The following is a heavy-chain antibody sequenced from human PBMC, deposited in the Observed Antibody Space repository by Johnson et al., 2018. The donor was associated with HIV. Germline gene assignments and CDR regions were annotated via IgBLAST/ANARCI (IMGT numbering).Heavy chain of an antibody. CDR3: ARDPYCSGGSCYNSSAFDI. Sequence: VQLVESGGGLVQPGGSLRLSCAASGFTFSSYWMSWVRQAPGKGLEWVSYISSSGSTIYYADSVKGRFTISRDNSKNTLYLQMNSLRAEDTAVYYCARDPYCSGGSCYNSSAFDIWGQGTMVTVSS. D-gene: IGHD2-15*01. J-gene: IGHJ3*02. CDR1: GFTFSSYW. CDR2: ISSSGSTI. V-gene: IGHV3-48*01.